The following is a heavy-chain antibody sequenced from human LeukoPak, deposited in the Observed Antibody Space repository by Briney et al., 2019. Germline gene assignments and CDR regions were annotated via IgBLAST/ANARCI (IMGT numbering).Heavy chain of an antibody. CDR3: AREASWLFGVLAHFDY. CDR1: GFTFSSYS. CDR2: ISSSSSYI. J-gene: IGHJ4*02. V-gene: IGHV3-21*01. D-gene: IGHD3-22*01. Sequence: GGSLRLSCAASGFTFSSYSMNWVRQAPGKGLEWVSSISSSSSYIYYADSVKGRFTISGDNAKNSLYLQMNSLRAEDTAVYYCAREASWLFGVLAHFDYWGQGTLVTVSS.